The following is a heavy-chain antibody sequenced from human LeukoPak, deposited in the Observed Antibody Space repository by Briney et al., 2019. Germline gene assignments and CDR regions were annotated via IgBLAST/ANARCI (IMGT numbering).Heavy chain of an antibody. J-gene: IGHJ4*02. CDR3: ARGSSGRWAFDY. V-gene: IGHV3-7*04. CDR1: GFNFSSYW. Sequence: GGSLRLSCAASGFNFSSYWMNWVRQPPGKGLEWVANIKQDGSEKYYVDSVKGRFTISRDNAKNSLYLQMNSLRAEDTAVYYCARGSSGRWAFDYWGQGTLVTVSS. CDR2: IKQDGSEK. D-gene: IGHD6-19*01.